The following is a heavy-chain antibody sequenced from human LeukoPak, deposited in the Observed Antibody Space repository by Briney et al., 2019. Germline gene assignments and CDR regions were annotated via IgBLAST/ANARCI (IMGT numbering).Heavy chain of an antibody. CDR1: GFTFSSYG. Sequence: GGTLRLSCAASGFTFSSYGMSWVRQAPGKGLEWVSAISGSGGSTYYADSVKGRFTISRDNSKNTLYLQMNSLRAEDTAVYYCAKVIGAVAGTNFVYWGQGTLVTVSS. D-gene: IGHD6-19*01. J-gene: IGHJ4*02. V-gene: IGHV3-23*01. CDR2: ISGSGGST. CDR3: AKVIGAVAGTNFVY.